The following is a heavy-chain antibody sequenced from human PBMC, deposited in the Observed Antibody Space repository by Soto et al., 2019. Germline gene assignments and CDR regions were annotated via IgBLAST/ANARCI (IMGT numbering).Heavy chain of an antibody. V-gene: IGHV3-21*02. CDR2: ISSSSSFR. Sequence: EVQLVESGGGLVKPGGSLRLSCEASGFTFTNHNMNWVRQAPGKGLEWVSSISSSSSFRNYSDSVKGRFSISRDNDKNLVYLQMDSLRAEDTAVYYCARDPSFSVLVGVATDDVWGQGTMVTVSS. CDR3: ARDPSFSVLVGVATDDV. D-gene: IGHD3-10*01. J-gene: IGHJ4*02. CDR1: GFTFTNHN.